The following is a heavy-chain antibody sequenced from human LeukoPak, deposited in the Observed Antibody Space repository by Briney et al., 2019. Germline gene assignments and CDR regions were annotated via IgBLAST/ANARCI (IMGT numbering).Heavy chain of an antibody. J-gene: IGHJ4*02. CDR2: ISAYNGNT. D-gene: IGHD5-24*01. CDR1: GYTFTSYG. CDR3: AKGISADGYNFERGADY. Sequence: ASVKVSCKASGYTFTSYGISWVRQAPGQGLEWMGWISAYNGNTNYAQKLQGRVTMTTDTSTSTAYMELRSLRSDDTAVYYCAKGISADGYNFERGADYWGQGAQVIVSS. V-gene: IGHV1-18*01.